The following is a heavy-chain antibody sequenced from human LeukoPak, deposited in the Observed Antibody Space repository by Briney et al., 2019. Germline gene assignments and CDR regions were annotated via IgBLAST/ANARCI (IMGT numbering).Heavy chain of an antibody. V-gene: IGHV3-48*02. D-gene: IGHD3-22*01. Sequence: GGSLRLSCAASGFTFSSYGMNWVRRAPGKGLEWVSYISSSSTIYYADSVKGRFTISRDNAKNSLYLQMNSLRDEDTALYYCARDSSGFDFDYWGQGTLVTVPS. CDR1: GFTFSSYG. J-gene: IGHJ4*02. CDR2: ISSSSTI. CDR3: ARDSSGFDFDY.